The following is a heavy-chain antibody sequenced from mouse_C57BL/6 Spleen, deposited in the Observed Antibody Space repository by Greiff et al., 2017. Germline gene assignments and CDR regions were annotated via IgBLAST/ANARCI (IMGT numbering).Heavy chain of an antibody. J-gene: IGHJ4*01. CDR2: IDPEDGDT. Sequence: EVQLQESGAELVRPGASVKLSCTASGFNIKDYYMHWVKQRPEQGLEWIGRIDPEDGDTEYAPKFQGKATMTADTSSNTAYLQLSSLTSEDTAVYYCTTGHITTVWAMDYWGQGTSVTVSS. V-gene: IGHV14-1*01. D-gene: IGHD1-1*01. CDR1: GFNIKDYY. CDR3: TTGHITTVWAMDY.